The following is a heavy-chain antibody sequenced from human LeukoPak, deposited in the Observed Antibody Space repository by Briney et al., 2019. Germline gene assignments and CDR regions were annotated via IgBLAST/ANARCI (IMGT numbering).Heavy chain of an antibody. CDR1: GGSISSGGYY. V-gene: IGHV4-61*08. CDR3: ARESRHLGAFDI. CDR2: IYHSGST. J-gene: IGHJ3*02. Sequence: SETLSLTCTVSGGSISSGGYYWSWIRQPPGKGLEWIGYIYHSGSTNYNPSLKSRVTISVDTSKNQFSLKLSSVTAADTAVYYCARESRHLGAFDIWGQGTMVTVSS.